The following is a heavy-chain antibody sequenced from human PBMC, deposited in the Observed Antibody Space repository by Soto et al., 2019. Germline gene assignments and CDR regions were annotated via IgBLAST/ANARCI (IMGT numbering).Heavy chain of an antibody. Sequence: GGSLRLSCAASGFTFSSYGMHWVRQAPGKGLEWVAVISYDGSNKYYADSVKGRFTISRDNSKNTLYLQMNSLRAEDTAVYYCAKDGSSSWYVGYYYYYGMDVWGQGTTVTVS. V-gene: IGHV3-30*18. CDR3: AKDGSSSWYVGYYYYYGMDV. CDR2: ISYDGSNK. J-gene: IGHJ6*02. CDR1: GFTFSSYG. D-gene: IGHD6-13*01.